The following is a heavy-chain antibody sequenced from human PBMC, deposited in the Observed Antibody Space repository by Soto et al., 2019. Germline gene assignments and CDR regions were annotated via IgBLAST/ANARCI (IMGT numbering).Heavy chain of an antibody. CDR3: ARGLITMVRGVIFHYWFDL. V-gene: IGHV1-18*01. CDR1: GYSFTSSG. J-gene: IGHJ5*02. CDR2: ISAYNGNK. D-gene: IGHD3-10*01. Sequence: SEKVDCKAAGYSFTSSGRGWGGKEPGQGLEWMGGISAYNGNKNYEQKLQGRVTMTTDTSTSTAYIALRSLRSDDTAVYYCARGLITMVRGVIFHYWFDLWGQGTLVTVSS.